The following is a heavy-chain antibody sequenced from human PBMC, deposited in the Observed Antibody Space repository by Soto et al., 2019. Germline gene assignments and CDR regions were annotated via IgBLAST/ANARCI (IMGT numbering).Heavy chain of an antibody. D-gene: IGHD3-9*01. CDR2: IGTAGDT. V-gene: IGHV3-13*01. Sequence: AIGTAGDTYYPGSVKGRFTISRENAKNSLYLQMNSLRAGDTAVYYCARAIDYDILTGYPAPPDYWGQGTLVTVSS. J-gene: IGHJ4*02. CDR3: ARAIDYDILTGYPAPPDY.